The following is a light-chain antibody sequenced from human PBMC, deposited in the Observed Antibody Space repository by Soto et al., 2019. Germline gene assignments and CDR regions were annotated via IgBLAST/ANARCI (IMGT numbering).Light chain of an antibody. CDR3: QLGSSPKP. J-gene: IGKJ1*01. Sequence: SQGPISSSPGSAAYLSSRASQTVRNNFLAWYQQKPGQPPRLLIYGASSRPTGIPDRFSGSGSGTDFTLTISRLEPEDFAVYYCQLGSSPKPFGHGTMVDIK. CDR1: QTVRNNF. CDR2: GAS. V-gene: IGKV3-20*01.